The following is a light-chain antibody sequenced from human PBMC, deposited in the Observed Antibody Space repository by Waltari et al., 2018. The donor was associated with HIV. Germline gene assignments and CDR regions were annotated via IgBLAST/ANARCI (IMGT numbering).Light chain of an antibody. V-gene: IGLV1-47*01. CDR2: RNN. Sequence: QSVLTQPPSASGTPGRRISISCFGSSSNIGSNYVYWYQQLPGTAPNLLIYRNNQRPSGVPYRFSGSKSGTSASLAISGLRSEDEADYYCATWDDSLRGVVFGGGAKLTVL. CDR3: ATWDDSLRGVV. J-gene: IGLJ2*01. CDR1: SSNIGSNY.